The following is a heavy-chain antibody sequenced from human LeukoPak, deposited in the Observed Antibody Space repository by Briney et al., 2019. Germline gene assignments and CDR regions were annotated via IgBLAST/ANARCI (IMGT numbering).Heavy chain of an antibody. CDR3: IVFGDSNH. V-gene: IGHV3-23*01. CDR2: ISGSGGST. CDR1: GFTFSSYA. D-gene: IGHD4-17*01. J-gene: IGHJ5*02. Sequence: PGGSLRLSCAASGFTFSSYAMSWVRQAPGKGLEWVSAISGSGGSTYYADSVKGRFTISRDTSKSTLYLQINSLRVEDTAVYYCIVFGDSNHWGQGTLVTVFS.